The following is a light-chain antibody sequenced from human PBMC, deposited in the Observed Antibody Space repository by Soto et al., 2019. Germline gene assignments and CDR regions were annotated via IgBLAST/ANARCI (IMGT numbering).Light chain of an antibody. CDR3: SSYTSSSTYV. J-gene: IGLJ1*01. CDR1: SSDVGGYNY. V-gene: IGLV2-14*01. CDR2: EVS. Sequence: QSALTQPASVSGSPGQSITISCTGTSSDVGGYNYVSWFQQHPGKAPKLIIYEVSNRPSGFSNRFSGSKSGNTASLTISGLQAEDEADYYCSSYTSSSTYVFXTGTKVTVL.